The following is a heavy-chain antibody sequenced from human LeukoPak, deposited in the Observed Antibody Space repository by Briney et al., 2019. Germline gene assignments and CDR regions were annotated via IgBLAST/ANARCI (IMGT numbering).Heavy chain of an antibody. CDR3: ARDRAGDSFDI. D-gene: IGHD7-27*01. CDR2: IYSSGNT. V-gene: IGHV4-61*02. J-gene: IGHJ3*02. Sequence: SQTLSLTCTVSGDSIGSGNYYWTWIRQPGGKGLERTGRIYSSGNTNYDPSPKSQVTISMDTSKNQFSLNLNSVTAADTAVYYCARDRAGDSFDIWGQGTMVTVSS. CDR1: GDSIGSGNYY.